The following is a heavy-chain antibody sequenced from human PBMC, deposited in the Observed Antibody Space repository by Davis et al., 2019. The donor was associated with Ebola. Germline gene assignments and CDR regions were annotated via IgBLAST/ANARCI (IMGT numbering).Heavy chain of an antibody. V-gene: IGHV3-33*08. Sequence: GESLKISCAASGFTFSHLAMHWVRQTPGKGLEWVAVIWYDGSNKYYADSVQGRFTISRDNSKNTLYLQMNSLRAEDTAIYYCARGAYGDYIVKAFDIWGQGTKVTVSS. CDR1: GFTFSHLA. CDR3: ARGAYGDYIVKAFDI. CDR2: IWYDGSNK. J-gene: IGHJ3*02. D-gene: IGHD4-17*01.